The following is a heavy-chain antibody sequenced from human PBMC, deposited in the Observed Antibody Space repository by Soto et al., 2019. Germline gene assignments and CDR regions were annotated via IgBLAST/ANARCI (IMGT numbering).Heavy chain of an antibody. J-gene: IGHJ5*02. CDR1: GGSFSGYY. V-gene: IGHV4-34*01. Sequence: QVQLQQWGAGLLKPSETLSLTCAVYGGSFSGYYWSWIRQPPGKGLEWIGEINHSGSTNYNPSLKRRVTISVDTSKSQFSLKLSSVTAADTAVYYCASMVAPTEGNWFDPWGQGTLVTVSS. CDR2: INHSGST. D-gene: IGHD2-15*01. CDR3: ASMVAPTEGNWFDP.